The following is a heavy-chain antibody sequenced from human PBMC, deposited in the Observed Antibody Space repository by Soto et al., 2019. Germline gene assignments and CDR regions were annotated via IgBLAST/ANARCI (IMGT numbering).Heavy chain of an antibody. V-gene: IGHV1-69*12. Sequence: QVQLVQSGAEVKKPGSSVKVSCKASGGTFSIYAVSWVRQAPGQGLEWMGGIIPIIGTRNYAQRFQGRITITGDASTSPAYMELSSLKSEDTAVYYCARELGSGDDPGDYWGQGTLVTVSS. J-gene: IGHJ4*02. CDR2: IIPIIGTR. CDR1: GGTFSIYA. CDR3: ARELGSGDDPGDY. D-gene: IGHD5-12*01.